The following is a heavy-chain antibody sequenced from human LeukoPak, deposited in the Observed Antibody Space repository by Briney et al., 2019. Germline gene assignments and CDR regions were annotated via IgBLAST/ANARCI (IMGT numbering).Heavy chain of an antibody. J-gene: IGHJ4*02. CDR3: ARTGHWNYDFDY. CDR2: IRYDGSNK. Sequence: GGSLRLSCAASGFTFSSYGMHWVRQAPGKWLEWVAFIRYDGSNKYYADSVKGRFTISRDNAKNSLYLQMNSLRAEDTAVYYCARTGHWNYDFDYWGQGTLVTVSS. V-gene: IGHV3-30*02. CDR1: GFTFSSYG. D-gene: IGHD1-7*01.